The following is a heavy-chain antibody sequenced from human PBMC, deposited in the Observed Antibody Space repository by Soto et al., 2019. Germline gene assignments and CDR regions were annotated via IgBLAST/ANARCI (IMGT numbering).Heavy chain of an antibody. Sequence: GASVKVSCKASGYTFTSYGISWVRQAPGQGLEWMGWISAYNGNTNYAQKLQGRVTMTTDTSTSTAYMELRSLRSDDTAVYYCARDGDYGDYEDNYGMDVWGQGTKVTVYS. D-gene: IGHD4-17*01. CDR1: GYTFTSYG. V-gene: IGHV1-18*01. CDR3: ARDGDYGDYEDNYGMDV. J-gene: IGHJ6*02. CDR2: ISAYNGNT.